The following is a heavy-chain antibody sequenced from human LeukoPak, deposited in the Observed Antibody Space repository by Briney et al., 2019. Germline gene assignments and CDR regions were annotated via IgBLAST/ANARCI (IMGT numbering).Heavy chain of an antibody. V-gene: IGHV3-21*01. J-gene: IGHJ3*02. Sequence: GGSLRLSCAASGFTFSSYSMNWVRQAPGKGLEWVSSISATSNYIYYADSVKGRFTISRDNAKNSLYLQMNSLRAEDTAVYYCAREGGLYYYDSSGYYRNDAFDIWGQGTMVTVSS. CDR3: AREGGLYYYDSSGYYRNDAFDI. CDR2: ISATSNYI. D-gene: IGHD3-22*01. CDR1: GFTFSSYS.